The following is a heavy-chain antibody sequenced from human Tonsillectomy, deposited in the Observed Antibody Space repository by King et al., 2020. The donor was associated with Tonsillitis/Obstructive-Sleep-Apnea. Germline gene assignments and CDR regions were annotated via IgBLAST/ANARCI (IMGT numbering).Heavy chain of an antibody. Sequence: QLVQSGAEVKKPGSSVKVSCKASGGTFSSYAISWVRQAPGQGLEWMGGSIPIFGTANYAQKFQGRVTLTADESTSTAYMELSSLRSEDTAVYYCARAQEGNYDFWSGYSIDWGQGTLVTVSS. V-gene: IGHV1-69*01. CDR3: ARAQEGNYDFWSGYSID. D-gene: IGHD3-3*01. J-gene: IGHJ4*02. CDR1: GGTFSSYA. CDR2: SIPIFGTA.